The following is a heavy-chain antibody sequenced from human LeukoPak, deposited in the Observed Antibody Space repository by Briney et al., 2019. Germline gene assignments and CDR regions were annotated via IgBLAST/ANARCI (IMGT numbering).Heavy chain of an antibody. Sequence: TSETLSLTCAVYGGSFSGYYWSWIRQPPGKGLEWIGEINHSGSTNYNPSLKSRVTISVDTSKNQFSLKLSSVTAADTAVYYCARGAASLLLGSLSHPAKYYFDYWGQGTLVTVSS. CDR1: GGSFSGYY. D-gene: IGHD3-10*01. CDR2: INHSGST. CDR3: ARGAASLLLGSLSHPAKYYFDY. J-gene: IGHJ4*02. V-gene: IGHV4-34*01.